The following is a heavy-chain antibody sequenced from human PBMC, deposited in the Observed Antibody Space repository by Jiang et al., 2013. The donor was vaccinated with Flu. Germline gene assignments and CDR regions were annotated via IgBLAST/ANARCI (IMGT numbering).Heavy chain of an antibody. V-gene: IGHV2-70*13. Sequence: DDKYYSTSLKTRLTISKDTSKNQVVLTMTNMDPVDTATYYCARQGSFYNSGSYYFDPWGQGTLVTVSS. D-gene: IGHD6-19*01. CDR2: DDK. CDR3: ARQGSFYNSGSYYFDP. J-gene: IGHJ5*02.